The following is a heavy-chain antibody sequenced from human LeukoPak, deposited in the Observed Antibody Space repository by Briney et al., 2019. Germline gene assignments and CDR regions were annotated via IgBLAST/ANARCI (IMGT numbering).Heavy chain of an antibody. CDR1: GFTLSSYW. V-gene: IGHV3-74*01. CDR2: INTDGSST. D-gene: IGHD3-3*01. Sequence: PGGSLRLSCAASGFTLSSYWMHWVRQAPGKGLVWVSRINTDGSSTSYADSVKGRFTISRDNAKNTVHLQMNSLRAEDTAVYYCARPDDFWSGYAFDYWGQGTLVTVSS. J-gene: IGHJ4*02. CDR3: ARPDDFWSGYAFDY.